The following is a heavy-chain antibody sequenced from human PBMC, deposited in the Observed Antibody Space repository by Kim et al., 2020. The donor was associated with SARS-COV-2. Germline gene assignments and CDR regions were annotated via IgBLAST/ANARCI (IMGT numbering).Heavy chain of an antibody. Sequence: YAQKFQGRVTMTRDTSTSTVYMELSSLRSEDTAVYYCARESPAKGGAFDIWGQGTMVTVSS. CDR3: ARESPAKGGAFDI. V-gene: IGHV1-46*01. D-gene: IGHD2-2*01. J-gene: IGHJ3*02.